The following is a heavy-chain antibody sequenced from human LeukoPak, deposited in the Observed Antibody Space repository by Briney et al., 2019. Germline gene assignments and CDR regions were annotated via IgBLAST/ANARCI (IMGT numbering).Heavy chain of an antibody. J-gene: IGHJ4*02. Sequence: GGSLRLSCTASGFTFGDYAMSWFRQAPGKGLEWVGFIRSKAFGGTPEYAASVKGRFTISRDDSKSIAYLQMNSLRAEDTAVYYCARVFYYDSSGPEGYWGQGTLVTVSS. CDR2: IRSKAFGGTP. V-gene: IGHV3-49*03. CDR3: ARVFYYDSSGPEGY. D-gene: IGHD3-22*01. CDR1: GFTFGDYA.